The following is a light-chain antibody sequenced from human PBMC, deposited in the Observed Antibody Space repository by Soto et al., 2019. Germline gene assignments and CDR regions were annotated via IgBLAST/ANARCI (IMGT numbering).Light chain of an antibody. CDR3: QQYNQWPPFT. CDR1: QSVSSK. V-gene: IGKV3-15*01. Sequence: MTQSPSTLSVSPGERVTLYCRASQSVSSKLAWYQQKPGQSPRLLIYGASTRATGVPARFSGSGSGTEFTLTISSLQSEDFAVYYCQQYNQWPPFTFGGGTKVEIK. J-gene: IGKJ4*01. CDR2: GAS.